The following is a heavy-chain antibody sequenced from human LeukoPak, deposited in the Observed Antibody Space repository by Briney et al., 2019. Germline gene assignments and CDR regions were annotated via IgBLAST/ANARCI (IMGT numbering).Heavy chain of an antibody. CDR1: GGTFSSYA. CDR2: IIPIFGTA. CDR3: ARPSGNLGEANPGGDY. J-gene: IGHJ4*02. V-gene: IGHV1-69*13. D-gene: IGHD3-10*01. Sequence: SVTVSCAASGGTFSSYAISWARQAPGQGLEWMGGIIPIFGTANYAQKFQGRVTITADESTSTAYMELSSLRSEDTAVYYCARPSGNLGEANPGGDYWGQGTLVTVSS.